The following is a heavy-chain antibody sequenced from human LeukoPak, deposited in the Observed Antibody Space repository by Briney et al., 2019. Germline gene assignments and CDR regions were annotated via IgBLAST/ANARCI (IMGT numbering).Heavy chain of an antibody. CDR2: IYYSGST. Sequence: PSETLSLTRSVSGDSISSNYWSWMRQPPGKGLEWIGYIYYSGSTNYNPSLKSRVTMSVDTSKNQFSLNLSSVTAADTAVYYCARLLAGCPGGRCRAHFDYWGQGTLVTVSS. CDR1: GDSISSNY. CDR3: ARLLAGCPGGRCRAHFDY. D-gene: IGHD2-15*01. V-gene: IGHV4-59*01. J-gene: IGHJ4*02.